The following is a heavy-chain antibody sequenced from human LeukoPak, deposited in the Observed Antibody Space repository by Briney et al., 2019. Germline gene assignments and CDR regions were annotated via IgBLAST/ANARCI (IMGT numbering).Heavy chain of an antibody. Sequence: PSETLSLTCTVSGGSISSSSYYWGWIRQPPGKGLEWIGSIYYSGSTYYNPSLKSRVTISVDTSKNQFSLKLSSVTAADTAVYYCARQMRGYCSSTSCPYMDVWGKGTTVTVSS. V-gene: IGHV4-39*01. J-gene: IGHJ6*03. D-gene: IGHD2-2*01. CDR3: ARQMRGYCSSTSCPYMDV. CDR2: IYYSGST. CDR1: GGSISSSSYY.